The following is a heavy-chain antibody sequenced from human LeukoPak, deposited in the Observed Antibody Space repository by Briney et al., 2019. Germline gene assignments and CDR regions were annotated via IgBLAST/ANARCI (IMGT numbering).Heavy chain of an antibody. CDR2: IYYSGSI. D-gene: IGHD3-22*01. Sequence: SETLSLTCAVYGGSFSGYYWSWIRQPPGKGLEWIGDIYYSGSIKYNPSLKSRVTMSVDTSKNQFSLKLSSVTAADTAIYYCARENPSGYYNRPIDYWGQGSLVAVSS. CDR3: ARENPSGYYNRPIDY. J-gene: IGHJ4*02. CDR1: GGSFSGYY. V-gene: IGHV4-59*01.